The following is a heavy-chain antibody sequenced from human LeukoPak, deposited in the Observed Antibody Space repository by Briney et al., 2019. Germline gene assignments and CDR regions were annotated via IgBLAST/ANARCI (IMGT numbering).Heavy chain of an antibody. CDR1: GGSISSYY. CDR3: ARHPYSSSWGLDY. CDR2: IYYSGST. Sequence: SETLSLTCTVSGGSISSYYWGWIRQPPGKGLEWIGSIYYSGSTHYNPSLKSRVAISVDTSKNQFSLKLSSVTAADTAVYYCARHPYSSSWGLDYWGQGTLVTVSS. J-gene: IGHJ4*02. D-gene: IGHD6-6*01. V-gene: IGHV4-39*01.